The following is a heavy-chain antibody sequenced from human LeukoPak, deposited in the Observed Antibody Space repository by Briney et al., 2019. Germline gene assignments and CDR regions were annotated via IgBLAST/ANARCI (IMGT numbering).Heavy chain of an antibody. CDR3: ASPGQSCGGDCYSVY. J-gene: IGHJ4*02. Sequence: GGSLRLSCAASGFSVSSNYMNWVRQAPGKGLEWVSVIYSVGSTYYTDSVKGRFTISRDNSKNTLYLQMNSLRAEDTALYYCASPGQSCGGDCYSVYWGQGTLVTVSS. D-gene: IGHD2-21*02. CDR2: IYSVGST. CDR1: GFSVSSNY. V-gene: IGHV3-66*01.